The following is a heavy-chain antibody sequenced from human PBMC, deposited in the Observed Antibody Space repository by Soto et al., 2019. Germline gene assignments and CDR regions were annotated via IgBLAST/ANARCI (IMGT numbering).Heavy chain of an antibody. Sequence: QVQLVQSGAEVKKPGASVKVSCKASGYAFTDHYIHWVRQAPGQGLEWMGLISPDGGSTRYSQKLQARITMTRDTSTSTVYMELSSLRSEDTAVYYCARAPRGGVIIVITSAQIDYWGQGTLVTVSS. V-gene: IGHV1-46*04. D-gene: IGHD3-3*01. CDR2: ISPDGGST. CDR1: GYAFTDHY. J-gene: IGHJ4*02. CDR3: ARAPRGGVIIVITSAQIDY.